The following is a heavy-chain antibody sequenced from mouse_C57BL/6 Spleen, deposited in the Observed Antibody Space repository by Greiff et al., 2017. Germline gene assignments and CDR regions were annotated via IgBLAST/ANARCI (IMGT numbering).Heavy chain of an antibody. V-gene: IGHV10-1*01. D-gene: IGHD1-1*01. Sequence: EVQLVESGGGLVQPKGSLKLSCAASGFSFNTYAMNWVRQAPGQGLEWVARIRSKSNNSATYYADSVKDRFTISRADSESMFYLQMINVKTADTAMYYCVIQGITTVVARYAMDDWGQGTSVTVSS. CDR1: GFSFNTYA. J-gene: IGHJ4*01. CDR3: VIQGITTVVARYAMDD. CDR2: IRSKSNNSAT.